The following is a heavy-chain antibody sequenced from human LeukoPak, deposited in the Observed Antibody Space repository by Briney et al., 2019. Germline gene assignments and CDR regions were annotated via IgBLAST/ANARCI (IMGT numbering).Heavy chain of an antibody. J-gene: IGHJ6*03. CDR2: ISSSSSTTI. V-gene: IGHV3-48*04. Sequence: GGSLRFSGAASGFTFSSYSMNWVRQAPGKGLEWVSSISSSSSTTIYYADSVKGRFTISRDNAKNSLYLQMNSLRAEDTAVYYCARVQEKQLVRDYYYYMDVWGKGTTVTVSS. CDR3: ARVQEKQLVRDYYYYMDV. D-gene: IGHD6-6*01. CDR1: GFTFSSYS.